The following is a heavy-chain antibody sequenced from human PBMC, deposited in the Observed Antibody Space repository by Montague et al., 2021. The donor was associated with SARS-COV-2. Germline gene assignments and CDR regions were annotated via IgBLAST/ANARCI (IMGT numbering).Heavy chain of an antibody. CDR2: IYTSGST. V-gene: IGHV4-61*02. D-gene: IGHD3-10*01. CDR1: GAPINIGNYY. Sequence: TLSLTCTVSGAPINIGNYYWNWIRQPAGKGLEWIGRIYTSGSTDYNPSLKSRLTISFNTSKNEFSLRLNSLTAADTAVHYCARDFPTGRYYFDFWGQGTLVIVSS. CDR3: ARDFPTGRYYFDF. J-gene: IGHJ4*02.